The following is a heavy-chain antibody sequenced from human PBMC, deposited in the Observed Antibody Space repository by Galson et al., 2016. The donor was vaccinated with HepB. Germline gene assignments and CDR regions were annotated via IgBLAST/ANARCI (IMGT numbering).Heavy chain of an antibody. D-gene: IGHD3-22*01. CDR3: ARASYYDSSGHDVVDI. CDR2: INAGNGNT. V-gene: IGHV1-3*01. Sequence: SVKVSCKASGYTFTNYAMHWVRQAPGQRLEWMGWINAGNGNTKYSQKFQGRVPITRDTSASTAYMELSSPRSEDTAVYYCARASYYDSSGHDVVDIWGQATMVTVSS. CDR1: GYTFTNYA. J-gene: IGHJ3*02.